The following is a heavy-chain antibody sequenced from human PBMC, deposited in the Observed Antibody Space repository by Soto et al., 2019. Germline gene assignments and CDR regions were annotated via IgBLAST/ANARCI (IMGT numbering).Heavy chain of an antibody. V-gene: IGHV3-15*01. D-gene: IGHD2-15*01. CDR3: TTGGYCSGGSCYPPYYYYYGMDV. CDR1: GFTFSNAW. J-gene: IGHJ6*02. Sequence: EVQLVESGGGLVKPGGSLRLSCAASGFTFSNAWMSWVRQAPGKGLEWVGRIKSKTDGGTTDDAAPVKGRFTISRDDSKNTLYLQMNSLKTEDTAVYYCTTGGYCSGGSCYPPYYYYYGMDVWGQGTTVTVSS. CDR2: IKSKTDGGTT.